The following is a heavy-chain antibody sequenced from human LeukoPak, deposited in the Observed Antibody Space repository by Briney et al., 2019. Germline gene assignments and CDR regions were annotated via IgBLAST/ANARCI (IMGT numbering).Heavy chain of an antibody. Sequence: GGSLGLSCAASGFTFSSYGMHWVRQAPGKGLEWVAVISYDGSNKYYADSVKGRFTISRDNSKNTLYLQMNSRRAEDTAVYYCAKDLSPARRRDWFDPWGQGTLVTVSS. J-gene: IGHJ5*02. CDR1: GFTFSSYG. CDR2: ISYDGSNK. CDR3: AKDLSPARRRDWFDP. D-gene: IGHD3-16*02. V-gene: IGHV3-30*18.